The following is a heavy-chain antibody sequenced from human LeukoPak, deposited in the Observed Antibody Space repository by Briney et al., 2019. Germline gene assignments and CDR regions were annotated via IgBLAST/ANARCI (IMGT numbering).Heavy chain of an antibody. CDR2: IYPGDSDT. D-gene: IGHD3-22*01. Sequence: GESLKISGKGSGYSFTSYWIGGVRQMPGKGLEGMGVIYPGDSDTRYSASSQRQLTISAAQSISTAYLQSSSLKASDTAMYYCARPRNDYYDSSGYLDAFDIWGQGTMVTVSS. J-gene: IGHJ3*02. V-gene: IGHV5-51*01. CDR3: ARPRNDYYDSSGYLDAFDI. CDR1: GYSFTSYW.